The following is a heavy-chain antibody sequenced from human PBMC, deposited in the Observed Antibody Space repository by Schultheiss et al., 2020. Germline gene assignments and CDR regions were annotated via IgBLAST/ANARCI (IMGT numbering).Heavy chain of an antibody. CDR2: ISYDGSNK. J-gene: IGHJ4*02. D-gene: IGHD6-13*01. V-gene: IGHV3-30*18. CDR1: GFTFSSYG. Sequence: SCAASGFTFSSYGMHWVRQAPGKGLEWVAVISYDGSNKYYADSVKGRFTISRDNSKNTLYLQMNSLRAEDTAVYYCAKDRRVWSSSWYDYWGQGTLVTVSS. CDR3: AKDRRVWSSSWYDY.